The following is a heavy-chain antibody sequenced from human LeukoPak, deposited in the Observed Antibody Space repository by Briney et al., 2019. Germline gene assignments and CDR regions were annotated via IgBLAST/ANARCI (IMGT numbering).Heavy chain of an antibody. V-gene: IGHV3-30*04. J-gene: IGHJ4*02. D-gene: IGHD6-13*01. CDR3: ARGYSSSWPDY. Sequence: GGSLRLSCAASGFTFSSYAMHWVRQAPGKGLEWVAVISYDGSNKYYADSVKGRFTISRGNSKNTLYLQMNSLRAEDTAVYYCARGYSSSWPDYWGQGTLVTVSS. CDR1: GFTFSSYA. CDR2: ISYDGSNK.